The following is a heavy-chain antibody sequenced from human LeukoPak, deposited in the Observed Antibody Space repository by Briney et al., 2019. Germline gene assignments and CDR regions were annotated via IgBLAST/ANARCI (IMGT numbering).Heavy chain of an antibody. CDR3: ARGGSSWYRDWFDP. J-gene: IGHJ5*02. V-gene: IGHV1-2*02. CDR1: GYTFTGHY. Sequence: ASVKVSFKASGYTFTGHYMHWVRQAPGQGLEGMGWINAISGGTNYAQKFQGSVTMTRDTSISTAYMELSRLRSDDTAVYYCARGGSSWYRDWFDPWGQGTLVTVSS. D-gene: IGHD6-13*01. CDR2: INAISGGT.